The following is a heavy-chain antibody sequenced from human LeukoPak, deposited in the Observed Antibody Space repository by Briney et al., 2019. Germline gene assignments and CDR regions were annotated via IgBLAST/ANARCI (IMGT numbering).Heavy chain of an antibody. CDR2: ISGSGGST. CDR3: ENDIKAPAMVSFDY. Sequence: GGSLRLSCAASGFTFSSYAMSWVRQAPGKGLEWVSSISGSGGSTYYADSVKGRFTISRDNSKNTLYLQMNSLRAEDTAVYYCENDIKAPAMVSFDYWGQGPLVPVSS. D-gene: IGHD5-18*01. J-gene: IGHJ4*02. V-gene: IGHV3-23*01. CDR1: GFTFSSYA.